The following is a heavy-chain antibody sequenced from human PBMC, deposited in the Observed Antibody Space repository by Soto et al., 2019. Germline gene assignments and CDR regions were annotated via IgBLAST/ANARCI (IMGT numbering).Heavy chain of an antibody. CDR2: ISYDGSNK. V-gene: IGHV3-30*18. J-gene: IGHJ4*02. Sequence: GGSLRLSCAASGFTCSSYGMHWVRQAPGKGLEWVAVISYDGSNKYYADSVKGRFTISRDNSKNTLYLQMNSLRAEDTAVYYCANTYGSGSYYNSHPLVYWGQGTLVTVSS. CDR3: ANTYGSGSYYNSHPLVY. D-gene: IGHD3-10*01. CDR1: GFTCSSYG.